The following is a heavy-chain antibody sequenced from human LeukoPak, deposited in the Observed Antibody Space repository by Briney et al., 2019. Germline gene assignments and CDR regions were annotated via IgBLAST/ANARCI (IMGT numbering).Heavy chain of an antibody. CDR3: AKYYGSGTLSYGMDV. D-gene: IGHD3-10*01. V-gene: IGHV4-30-4*01. J-gene: IGHJ6*04. Sequence: SETLSLTCTVSGGSIGSGDYYWNWIRQSPGKGLEWIGSIYHSGNTHYNPSLKSRLTIAVDTSKNQFSLRLISVTAADTAVYYCAKYYGSGTLSYGMDVWGRGTTVNVSS. CDR1: GGSIGSGDYY. CDR2: IYHSGNT.